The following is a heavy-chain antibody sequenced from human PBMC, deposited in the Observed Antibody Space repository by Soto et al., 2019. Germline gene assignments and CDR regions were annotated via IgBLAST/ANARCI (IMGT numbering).Heavy chain of an antibody. CDR2: IYYSGST. Sequence: QVQLQESGPGLVKPSETLTLTCTVSGGSISSYYWSWIRQPPGKGLEWIGYIYYSGSTNYNPSLKSRVPISVDTSKNQFSLKLSSVTAADTAVYYCARDLGYYGSGSYGGFGYYYGMDVWGQVTTVTVSS. V-gene: IGHV4-59*01. CDR3: ARDLGYYGSGSYGGFGYYYGMDV. J-gene: IGHJ6*02. CDR1: GGSISSYY. D-gene: IGHD3-10*01.